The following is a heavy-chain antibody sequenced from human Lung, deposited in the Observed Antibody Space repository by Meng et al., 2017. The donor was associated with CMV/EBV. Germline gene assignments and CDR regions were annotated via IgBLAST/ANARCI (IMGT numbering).Heavy chain of an antibody. CDR2: IILIFGTS. CDR1: GGTFRSYT. D-gene: IGHD5-18*01. Sequence: SSXXVSXKASGGTFRSYTINWVRQAPGQGLEWMGGIILIFGTSNYAQKFQGRVTITADESTSTAYMEQSRLRSEDTALYYRARTPGGAMGQRGWFDPWHQGTLVTVSS. V-gene: IGHV1-69*13. J-gene: IGHJ5*02. CDR3: ARTPGGAMGQRGWFDP.